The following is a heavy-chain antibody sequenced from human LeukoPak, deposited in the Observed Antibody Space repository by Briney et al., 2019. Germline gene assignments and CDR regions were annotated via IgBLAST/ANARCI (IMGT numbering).Heavy chain of an antibody. CDR1: GDSIRNNY. J-gene: IGHJ4*02. Sequence: SETLSLTCTVSGDSIRNNYWSWIRQPPGKGLEWIGYIYDSGSTNYTNYNPSLKSRATISADTSKNQFSLEVNSVTAADTAVYYCARFPRYWGQGTLVTVSS. D-gene: IGHD6-6*01. V-gene: IGHV4-59*01. CDR2: IYDSGSTNYT. CDR3: ARFPRY.